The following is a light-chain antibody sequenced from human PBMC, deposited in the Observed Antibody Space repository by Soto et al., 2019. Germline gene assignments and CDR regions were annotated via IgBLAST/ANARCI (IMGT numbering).Light chain of an antibody. J-gene: IGKJ4*01. V-gene: IGKV3-15*01. CDR2: GAS. CDR1: QSVSSN. Sequence: EIVMTQSPATLSVSPGERATLSCRASQSVSSNLAWYPQKPGQAPRLLIFGASTRATGIPARFSGSGSGTEFTLTVRSLQSEDFAVYYCQQYRFWPPLTFGGGTKVEIK. CDR3: QQYRFWPPLT.